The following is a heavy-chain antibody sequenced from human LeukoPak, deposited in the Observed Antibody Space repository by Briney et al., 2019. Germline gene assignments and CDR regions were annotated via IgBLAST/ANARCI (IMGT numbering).Heavy chain of an antibody. D-gene: IGHD5-12*01. CDR2: INQDGSEE. Sequence: GSLRLSCAASGFTFSNYWMTWVRQASGKGVEWVAHINQDGSEEHYMDSAKARFTISRDNAKNSLSMKMNSVRAEDTAVYYCVRDGGVSGYDLLDYWGQGTLVTVSS. V-gene: IGHV3-7*01. CDR3: VRDGGVSGYDLLDY. J-gene: IGHJ4*02. CDR1: GFTFSNYW.